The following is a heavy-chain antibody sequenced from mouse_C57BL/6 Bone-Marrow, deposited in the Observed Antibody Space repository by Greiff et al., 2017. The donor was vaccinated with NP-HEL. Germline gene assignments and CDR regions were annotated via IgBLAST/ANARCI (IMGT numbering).Heavy chain of an antibody. CDR1: GFNIKDDY. V-gene: IGHV14-4*01. CDR3: TSLRLFAY. D-gene: IGHD3-2*02. Sequence: EVQGVESGAELVRPGASVKLSCTASGFNIKDDYMHWVKQRPEQGLEWIGWIDPENGDTEYASKFQGKATITADTSSNTAYLQLSSLTSEDTAVYYCTSLRLFAYWGQGTLVTVSA. CDR2: IDPENGDT. J-gene: IGHJ3*01.